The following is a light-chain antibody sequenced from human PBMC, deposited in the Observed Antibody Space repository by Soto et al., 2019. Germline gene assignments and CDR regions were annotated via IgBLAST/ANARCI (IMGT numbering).Light chain of an antibody. Sequence: SYELTQPTSVSVAPGQTARITCGGNNMGSKSVHWYQQKPGQAPVLVVYDDSDRPSGIPERFSGSKSGTSASLAISGLQSEDESDYYCAAWDGSLNGVVFGGGTKVTVL. CDR3: AAWDGSLNGVV. V-gene: IGLV3-21*02. CDR1: NMGSKS. CDR2: DDS. J-gene: IGLJ2*01.